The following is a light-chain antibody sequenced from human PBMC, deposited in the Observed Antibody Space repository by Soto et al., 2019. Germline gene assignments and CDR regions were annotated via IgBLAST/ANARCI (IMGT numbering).Light chain of an antibody. Sequence: EILMTQSPATLSVSPGERATLSCRASQSVSNKLAWYQQKPGQVPRLLIYYASTRATGIPARFSGSGSGTEFSLTISSLQSEDFALYYCLQYNDWPPITFGQGTRLEIK. V-gene: IGKV3-15*01. CDR3: LQYNDWPPIT. CDR2: YAS. CDR1: QSVSNK. J-gene: IGKJ5*01.